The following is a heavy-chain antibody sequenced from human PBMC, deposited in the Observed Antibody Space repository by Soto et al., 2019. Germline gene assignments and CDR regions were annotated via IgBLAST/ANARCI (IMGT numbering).Heavy chain of an antibody. D-gene: IGHD2-21*02. CDR1: GYTFTGYY. CDR2: INPNSGGT. V-gene: IGHV1-2*04. Sequence: QVQLVQSGAEVKKPGASVKVSCKASGYTFTGYYMHWVRQAPGQGLEWMGWINPNSGGTNYAQKFQGWDGLTRETSISTAYLELGRLRSDDTVVYYCARSPGGVVTAMYYFDYWGQGTLVTVSS. J-gene: IGHJ4*02. CDR3: ARSPGGVVTAMYYFDY.